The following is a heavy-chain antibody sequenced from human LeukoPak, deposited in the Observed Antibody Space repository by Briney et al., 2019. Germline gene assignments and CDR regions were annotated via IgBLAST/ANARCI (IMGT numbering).Heavy chain of an antibody. J-gene: IGHJ4*02. V-gene: IGHV3-30*18. CDR2: IPYDGSNK. CDR1: GFTFSSYG. Sequence: GGSLRLSCAASGFTFSSYGMHWVRQAPGKGLEWVAVIPYDGSNKYYADSVKGRFTISRDNSKNTLYLQMNSLRAEDTAVYYCAKAGPLLYYYDSSGYYPFDYWGQGTLVTVSS. D-gene: IGHD3-22*01. CDR3: AKAGPLLYYYDSSGYYPFDY.